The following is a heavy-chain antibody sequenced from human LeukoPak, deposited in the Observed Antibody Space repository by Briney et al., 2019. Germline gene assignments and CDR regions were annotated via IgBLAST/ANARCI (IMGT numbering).Heavy chain of an antibody. D-gene: IGHD6-19*01. V-gene: IGHV1-18*01. CDR1: VYTFTSYV. CDR3: ARNSDSSGWYRRWFDP. Sequence: ASVKVSCKASVYTFTSYVISWVRQAPGQGLECMGCISAYNGNTNYAQKLQGRVTMTTDTSTSTAYMELRSLRSDDTAVYYCARNSDSSGWYRRWFDPWGQGTLVTVAS. J-gene: IGHJ5*02. CDR2: ISAYNGNT.